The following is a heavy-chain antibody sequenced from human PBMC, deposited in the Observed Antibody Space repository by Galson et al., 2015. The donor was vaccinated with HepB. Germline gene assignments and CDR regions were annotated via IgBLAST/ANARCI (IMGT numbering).Heavy chain of an antibody. J-gene: IGHJ6*02. CDR3: TREYSSSSMGYYGMDV. V-gene: IGHV4-59*02. CDR2: IFYTGST. CDR1: GGAVSSYY. Sequence: SETLSLTCTIAGGAVSSYYWNWIRQPPGKGREWIGYIFYTGSTNYNPSLKSRVSISLDTSKDHFSLNLSSVTAADTAAYYCTREYSSSSMGYYGMDVWGQGTTVTVSS. D-gene: IGHD6-6*01.